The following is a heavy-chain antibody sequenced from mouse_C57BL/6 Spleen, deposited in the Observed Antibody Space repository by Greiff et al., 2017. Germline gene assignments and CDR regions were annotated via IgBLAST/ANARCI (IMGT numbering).Heavy chain of an antibody. CDR2: INSDGGST. J-gene: IGHJ3*01. V-gene: IGHV5-2*01. CDR1: EYEFPSHD. CDR3: ARHEGYYGSSYGWFAY. D-gene: IGHD1-1*01. Sequence: EVKVVESGGGLVQPGESLKLSCESNEYEFPSHDMSWVRKTPEKRLELVAAINSDGGSTYYPDTMERRFIISRDNTKKTLYLQMSSLRSEDTALYYCARHEGYYGSSYGWFAYWGQGTLVTVSA.